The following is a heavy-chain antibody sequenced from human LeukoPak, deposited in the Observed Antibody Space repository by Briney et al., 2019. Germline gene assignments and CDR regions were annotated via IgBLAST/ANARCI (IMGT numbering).Heavy chain of an antibody. V-gene: IGHV3-7*01. J-gene: IGHJ4*02. CDR2: INQDGSEN. CDR3: ARDWAASGATSN. CDR1: GFTFTSYW. D-gene: IGHD1-26*01. Sequence: GGSLRLSCAASGFTFTSYWMSWVRHAPGEGLEWVANINQDGSENYYVDSVKGRFTISRDDAKNSLYLQMNSLRAEDTAVYYCARDWAASGATSNWGQGTLVTVSS.